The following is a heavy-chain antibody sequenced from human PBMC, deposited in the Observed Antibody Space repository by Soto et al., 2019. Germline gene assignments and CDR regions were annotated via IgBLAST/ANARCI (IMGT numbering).Heavy chain of an antibody. Sequence: QVQLQESGPGLVKPSQTLSLTCSVSNGSINSAGHFWSWLRQHPGKGLEWLGYIYYTGSTYYNPSLPRRVAFSVDTSKTGFSLKLTSVTAADTAVYYCARGLGGVSLEYFDLWGQGALVTVSS. D-gene: IGHD3-16*01. CDR1: NGSINSAGHF. CDR3: ARGLGGVSLEYFDL. CDR2: IYYTGST. J-gene: IGHJ4*02. V-gene: IGHV4-31*03.